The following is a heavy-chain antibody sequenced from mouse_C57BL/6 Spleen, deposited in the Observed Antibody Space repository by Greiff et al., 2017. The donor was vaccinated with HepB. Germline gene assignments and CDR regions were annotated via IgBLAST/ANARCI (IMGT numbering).Heavy chain of an antibody. V-gene: IGHV1-9*01. CDR1: GYTFTGYW. D-gene: IGHD1-1*01. J-gene: IGHJ3*01. Sequence: VQLQQSGAELMKPGASVKLSCKATGYTFTGYWIEWVKQRPGHGLEWIGEILPGSGSTNYNEKFKGKATFTEDTSSNTAYMQLSSLTTEDSAIYYCARGGYYYGSSAWFAYWGQGTLVTVSA. CDR2: ILPGSGST. CDR3: ARGGYYYGSSAWFAY.